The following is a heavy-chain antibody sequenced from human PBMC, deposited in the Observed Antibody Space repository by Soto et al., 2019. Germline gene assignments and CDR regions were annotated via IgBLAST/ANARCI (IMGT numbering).Heavy chain of an antibody. J-gene: IGHJ4*02. Sequence: QVELQESGPGLVKPSQTLSLTCTVSGGSISSGGYYWSWVRQRPGKGLEWIGYIYDSGSTYYNPYHKRRVTISIDTSKNQCSLKLTSVTAADTAVYYCASQATGWYPDYWGQGTLVTVSS. V-gene: IGHV4-31*03. CDR1: GGSISSGGYY. D-gene: IGHD6-19*01. CDR2: IYDSGST. CDR3: ASQATGWYPDY.